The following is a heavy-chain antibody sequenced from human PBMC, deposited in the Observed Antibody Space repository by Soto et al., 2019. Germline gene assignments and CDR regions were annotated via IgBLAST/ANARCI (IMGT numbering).Heavy chain of an antibody. CDR2: ISYDGSNK. Sequence: GGSLRLPCAASGFTFSSYGMHWVRQAPGKGLEWVAVISYDGSNKYYADSVKGRFTISRDNSKNTLYLQMNSLRAEDTAVYYCAKEISTIFGVVPILHYYMDVWGKGTTVTVSS. V-gene: IGHV3-30*18. CDR3: AKEISTIFGVVPILHYYMDV. CDR1: GFTFSSYG. D-gene: IGHD3-3*01. J-gene: IGHJ6*03.